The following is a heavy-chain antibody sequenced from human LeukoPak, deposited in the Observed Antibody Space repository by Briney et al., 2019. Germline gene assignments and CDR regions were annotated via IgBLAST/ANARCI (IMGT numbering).Heavy chain of an antibody. CDR1: GYTFTGYY. V-gene: IGHV1-2*02. CDR2: INPNSGGT. CDR3: ARESTDIVVVVAAKRKNWFDP. D-gene: IGHD2-15*01. J-gene: IGHJ5*02. Sequence: ASVKLSCKASGYTFTGYYMNWVRQAPGQGLEWMGWINPNSGGTNYAQKFQGRVTMTRDTSISTAYMELSRLRSDDTAVYYCARESTDIVVVVAAKRKNWFDPWGQGTRVTVSS.